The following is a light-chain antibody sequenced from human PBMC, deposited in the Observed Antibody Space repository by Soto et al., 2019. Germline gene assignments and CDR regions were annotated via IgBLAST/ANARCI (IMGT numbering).Light chain of an antibody. Sequence: AIRMTQSPSSLSASTGDRVTITCRASQGISSYLAWYQQKPGKAPKLLIYAASTLQSGVPSRFSGSGSGTDFTLTISCLQSEDFATYYCQQYYSYPPFPFAPGTKVDI. V-gene: IGKV1-8*01. CDR1: QGISSY. CDR3: QQYYSYPPFP. CDR2: AAS. J-gene: IGKJ3*01.